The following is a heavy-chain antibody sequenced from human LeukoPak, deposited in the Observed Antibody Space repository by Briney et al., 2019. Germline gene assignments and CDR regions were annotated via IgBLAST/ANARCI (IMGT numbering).Heavy chain of an antibody. CDR1: GYTFTGYY. Sequence: WASVKVSCKASGYTFTGYYMHWVRQAPGQGLEWMGWISAYNGNTNYAQKLQGRVTMTTDTSTSTAYMELRSLRSDDTAVYYCARLYHYYYGMDVWGQGTTVTVSS. CDR3: ARLYHYYYGMDV. J-gene: IGHJ6*02. V-gene: IGHV1-18*04. CDR2: ISAYNGNT.